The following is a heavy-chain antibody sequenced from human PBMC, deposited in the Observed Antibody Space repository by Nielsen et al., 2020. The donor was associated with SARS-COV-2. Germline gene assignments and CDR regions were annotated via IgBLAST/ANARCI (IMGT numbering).Heavy chain of an antibody. CDR2: IRSKANSYAT. Sequence: GGSLRLSCAASGFTFSGSAMHWVRQASGKGLEWVGRIRSKANSYATAYAASVKGRFTISRDNSKNTLYLQMNSLRAEDTAVYYCAKDRKIAAAVEGGMDVWGQGTTVTVSS. CDR3: AKDRKIAAAVEGGMDV. D-gene: IGHD6-13*01. CDR1: GFTFSGSA. J-gene: IGHJ6*02. V-gene: IGHV3-73*01.